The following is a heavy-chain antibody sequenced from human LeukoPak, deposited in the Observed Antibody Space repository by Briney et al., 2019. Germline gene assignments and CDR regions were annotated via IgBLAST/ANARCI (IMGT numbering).Heavy chain of an antibody. V-gene: IGHV3-7*03. Sequence: GGSLRLSCAASGFXFSSFAIHWVRQVPGKGLEWVANIKEDGSEKYYVDSVRGRFTISRDNAKKSVYLQMNSLRAEDTAVYYCARDSLKQRRSMDVWGQGTTVTVSS. CDR3: ARDSLKQRRSMDV. J-gene: IGHJ6*02. CDR1: GFXFSSFA. CDR2: IKEDGSEK.